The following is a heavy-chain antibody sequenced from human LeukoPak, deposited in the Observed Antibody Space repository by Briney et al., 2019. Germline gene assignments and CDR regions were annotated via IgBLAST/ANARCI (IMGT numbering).Heavy chain of an antibody. D-gene: IGHD6-19*01. Sequence: GGSLRLSCAASGFSFNSYWMTWVRQAPGKGLEWVANIKQDGSEKYYVDSVKGRFTISRDNAKNSLYLQMNSLRAEDTAVYYCARGEYSSGWYPDWFDPWGQGTLVTVSS. V-gene: IGHV3-7*03. CDR1: GFSFNSYW. CDR2: IKQDGSEK. CDR3: ARGEYSSGWYPDWFDP. J-gene: IGHJ5*02.